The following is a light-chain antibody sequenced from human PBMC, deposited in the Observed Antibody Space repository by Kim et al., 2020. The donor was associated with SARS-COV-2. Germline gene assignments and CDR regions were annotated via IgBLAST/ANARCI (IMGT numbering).Light chain of an antibody. CDR1: QIVDNSY. V-gene: IGKV3-20*01. CDR3: QQYGSSLTWT. CDR2: GAS. Sequence: PGERATLSCRASQIVDNSYLAWFQHKPGQAPRLHIYGASSRATGIPDRFSGRGSGTDFTLTISRLEPEDFAVYYCQQYGSSLTWTFGQGTKVEIK. J-gene: IGKJ1*01.